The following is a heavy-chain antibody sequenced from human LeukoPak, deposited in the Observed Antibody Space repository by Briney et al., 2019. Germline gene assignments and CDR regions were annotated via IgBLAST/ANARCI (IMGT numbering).Heavy chain of an antibody. CDR1: GFTFSSYA. CDR3: ARDQRGHTAMVL. Sequence: GGSLRLSCAASGFTFSSYAMSWVRQAPGKGLEWVSGISGSGGGSTYDADSVKGRFTISRDNSKNTLYLQMNSLRAEDTAVYYCARDQRGHTAMVLWGQGTLVTVSS. D-gene: IGHD5-18*01. V-gene: IGHV3-23*01. J-gene: IGHJ4*02. CDR2: ISGSGGGST.